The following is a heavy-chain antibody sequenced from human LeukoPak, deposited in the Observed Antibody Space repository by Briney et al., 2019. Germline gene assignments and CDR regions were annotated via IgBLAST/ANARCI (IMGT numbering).Heavy chain of an antibody. V-gene: IGHV1-69*06. Sequence: ASVKVSCKASGGTFSSYAISWVRQAPGQGLEWMGGIIPIFGTANYAQKFQGRVTITADKSTSTAYMELSSLRSEDTAVYYCARDGAWWELLPLPHYWGQGTLVTVSS. CDR3: ARDGAWWELLPLPHY. CDR2: IIPIFGTA. CDR1: GGTFSSYA. D-gene: IGHD1-26*01. J-gene: IGHJ4*02.